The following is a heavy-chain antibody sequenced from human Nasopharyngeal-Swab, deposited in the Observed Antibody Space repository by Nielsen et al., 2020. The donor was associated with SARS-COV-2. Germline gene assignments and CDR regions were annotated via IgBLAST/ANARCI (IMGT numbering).Heavy chain of an antibody. CDR2: INHSGST. Sequence: PGKGLEWIGEINHSGSTNYSPSLKSRVTISVDTSKNQFSLKLSSVTAADTAVYYCARCMTGTTGGWFDPWGQGTLVTVSS. CDR3: ARCMTGTTGGWFDP. D-gene: IGHD1-7*01. V-gene: IGHV4-34*01. J-gene: IGHJ5*02.